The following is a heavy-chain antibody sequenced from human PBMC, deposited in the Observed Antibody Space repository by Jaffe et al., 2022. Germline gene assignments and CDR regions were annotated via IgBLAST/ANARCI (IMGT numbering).Heavy chain of an antibody. CDR2: IRYDGSNK. CDR3: AKDHQWFGELSMGCDY. D-gene: IGHD3-10*01. Sequence: QVQLVESGGGVVQPGGSLRLSCAASGFTFSSYGMHWVRQAPGKGLEWVAFIRYDGSNKYYADSVKGRFTISRDNSKNTLYLQMNSLRAEDTAVYYCAKDHQWFGELSMGCDYWGQGTLVTVSS. J-gene: IGHJ4*02. V-gene: IGHV3-30*02. CDR1: GFTFSSYG.